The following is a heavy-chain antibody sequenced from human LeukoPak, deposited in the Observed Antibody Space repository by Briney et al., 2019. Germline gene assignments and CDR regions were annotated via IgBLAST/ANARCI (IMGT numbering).Heavy chain of an antibody. CDR1: GGSISSSSSY. CDR3: ARVTGYMIEDYFDY. Sequence: PSETLSLTCSVSGGSISSSSSYWGWIRQPPGKGLEWIGSIYYSGSSFDNPALKSRVTISVDTSKNQFSLKLSSVTAADTAVYYCARVTGYMIEDYFDYWGQGTLVTVSS. D-gene: IGHD3-22*01. CDR2: IYYSGSS. J-gene: IGHJ4*02. V-gene: IGHV4-39*01.